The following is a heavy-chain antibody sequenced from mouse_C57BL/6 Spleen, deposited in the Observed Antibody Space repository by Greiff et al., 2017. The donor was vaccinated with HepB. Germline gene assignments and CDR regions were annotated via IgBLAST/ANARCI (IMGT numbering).Heavy chain of an antibody. V-gene: IGHV1-78*01. CDR2: IYPRDGST. CDR1: GYTFTDHT. Sequence: QVQLQQSDAELVKPGASVKISCKVSGYTFTDHTIHWMKQRPEQGLEWIGYIYPRDGSTKYNEKFKGKATLTADKSSSTAYMQLNSLTSDDSAVYFCARREDPYDGYYVWFAYWGQGTLVTVSA. J-gene: IGHJ3*01. D-gene: IGHD2-3*01. CDR3: ARREDPYDGYYVWFAY.